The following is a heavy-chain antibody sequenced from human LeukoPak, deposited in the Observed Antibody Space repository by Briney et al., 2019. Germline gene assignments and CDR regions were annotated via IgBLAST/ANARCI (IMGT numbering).Heavy chain of an antibody. D-gene: IGHD3-10*01. Sequence: PGGSLRLSCAASGFTFSSYEMNWVRQAPGKGLEWVSYISSSGSTIYYADSVKGRFTISRDNAKNSLYLQMNSLRAEDTAVYYCARGIEVGSGSYLYWGQGTLVTVSS. CDR3: ARGIEVGSGSYLY. CDR2: ISSSGSTI. CDR1: GFTFSSYE. J-gene: IGHJ4*02. V-gene: IGHV3-48*03.